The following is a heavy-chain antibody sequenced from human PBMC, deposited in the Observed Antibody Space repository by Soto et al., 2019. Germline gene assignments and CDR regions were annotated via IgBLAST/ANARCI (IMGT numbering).Heavy chain of an antibody. CDR3: ARREYYYDSSGYYYAWFDP. D-gene: IGHD3-22*01. V-gene: IGHV4-30-4*01. CDR1: GGSISSGDYY. CDR2: IYYSGST. Sequence: SETLSLTCTVSGGSISSGDYYWSWIRQPPGKGLEWIGYIYYSGSTYYNPSLKSRVTISVDTAKNQFYLKLSSVTAADTAVYYCARREYYYDSSGYYYAWFDPWGQGTLVTVSS. J-gene: IGHJ5*02.